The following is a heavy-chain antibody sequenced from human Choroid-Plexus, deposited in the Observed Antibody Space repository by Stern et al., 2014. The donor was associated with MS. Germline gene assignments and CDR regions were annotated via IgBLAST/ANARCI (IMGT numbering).Heavy chain of an antibody. CDR2: RIYDGSK. Sequence: MQLVESGGGLVQPGRPLRLSCAASGFSFSSFGIHWVRQAPGKGLEWVELRIYDGSKENADSVKGRFDITRDNSKNTLYMKKNRLRAEDTAVYYCAKDRQYLTFFFDYWGQGSLVTVSS. J-gene: IGHJ4*02. CDR1: GFSFSSFG. V-gene: IGHV3-30*18. D-gene: IGHD2/OR15-2a*01. CDR3: AKDRQYLTFFFDY.